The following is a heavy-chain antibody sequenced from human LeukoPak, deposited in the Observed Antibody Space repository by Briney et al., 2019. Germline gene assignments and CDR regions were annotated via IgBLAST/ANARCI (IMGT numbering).Heavy chain of an antibody. CDR3: ARGSRYSSAYYSFDY. J-gene: IGHJ4*02. V-gene: IGHV4-61*01. CDR2: IYYSGSA. Sequence: SETLSLTCTVSGASFSSGSYYWSWIRQPPGKGLEWIGYIYYSGSANYNPSLKSRVTISVDTSKNQFSLKLTSVTAADTAVYYCARGSRYSSAYYSFDYWGQGTLVTVSS. D-gene: IGHD6-19*01. CDR1: GASFSSGSYY.